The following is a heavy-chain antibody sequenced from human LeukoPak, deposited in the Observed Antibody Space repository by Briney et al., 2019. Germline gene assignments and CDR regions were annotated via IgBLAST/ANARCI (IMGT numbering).Heavy chain of an antibody. CDR3: ARDKQLDWAHYYYYYMDV. V-gene: IGHV4-38-2*02. CDR1: GYSISSGYY. Sequence: SETLSLTCTVSGYSISSGYYWGWIRQPPGKGLEWIANIYHSGNTYYNPSLKSRVTISVDTSRNQFSLKLSSVTAADTAVYYCARDKQLDWAHYYYYYMDVWGKGTTITVSS. D-gene: IGHD3-3*01. J-gene: IGHJ6*03. CDR2: IYHSGNT.